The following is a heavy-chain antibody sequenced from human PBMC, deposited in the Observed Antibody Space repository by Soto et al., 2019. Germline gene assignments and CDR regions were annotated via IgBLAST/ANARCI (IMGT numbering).Heavy chain of an antibody. J-gene: IGHJ6*02. V-gene: IGHV3-30*18. CDR2: ISYDGSNK. CDR3: AKVGWELDYYYGMDV. Sequence: PGGSLRLSCAASGFTFSSYGMHWVRQAPGKGLEWVAVISYDGSNKYYADSVKGRFTISRDNSKNTLYLQMNSLRAEDTAVYYCAKVGWELDYYYGMDVWGQGTTVTV. CDR1: GFTFSSYG. D-gene: IGHD1-26*01.